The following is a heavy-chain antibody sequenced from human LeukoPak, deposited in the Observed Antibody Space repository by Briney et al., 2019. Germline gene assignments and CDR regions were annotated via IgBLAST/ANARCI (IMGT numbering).Heavy chain of an antibody. CDR1: GFTFDDYA. CDR3: ARLLVYNSGGEAFDH. D-gene: IGHD1-20*01. V-gene: IGHV3-9*01. CDR2: INWNSGNI. J-gene: IGHJ4*02. Sequence: GGSLRLSCAASGFTFDDYAMHWVRQAPGKGLEWVSAINWNSGNIGYADSVKGRFTISRDNAKNSLYLQMNSLRAEDTAVYYCARLLVYNSGGEAFDHWGQGTLVTVSS.